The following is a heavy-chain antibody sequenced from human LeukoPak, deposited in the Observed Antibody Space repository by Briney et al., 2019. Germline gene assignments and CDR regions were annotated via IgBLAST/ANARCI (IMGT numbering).Heavy chain of an antibody. Sequence: ASGRVSCKASGYTFTNYYIHWVRQAPGQGLEWMGVINPTGGTTSYAQKFQGRVTMTRDTSTSTVYMEVSSLRSEDTALYYCARDYDILTGYYIGSSNGMDVWGQGTTVTVS. J-gene: IGHJ6*02. D-gene: IGHD3-9*01. CDR3: ARDYDILTGYYIGSSNGMDV. CDR1: GYTFTNYY. CDR2: INPTGGTT. V-gene: IGHV1-46*01.